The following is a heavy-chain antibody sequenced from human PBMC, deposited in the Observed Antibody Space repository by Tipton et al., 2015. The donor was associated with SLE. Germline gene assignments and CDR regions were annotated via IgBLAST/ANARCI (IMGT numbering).Heavy chain of an antibody. CDR2: IYYSGST. J-gene: IGHJ3*02. CDR1: GGSISSYY. V-gene: IGHV4-59*01. CDR3: ARDQGVKLGFRAFDI. D-gene: IGHD2-21*01. Sequence: TLSLTCTVSGGSISSYYWSWIRQPPGQGLGWVGYIYYSGSTNYNPSPQRRVTISVDTSKNQFPLKLSSVTAADTAVYYCARDQGVKLGFRAFDIWGQGTMVTVSS.